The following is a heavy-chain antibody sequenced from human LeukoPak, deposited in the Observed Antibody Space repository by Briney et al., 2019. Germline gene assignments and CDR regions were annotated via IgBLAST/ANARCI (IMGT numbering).Heavy chain of an antibody. J-gene: IGHJ4*02. CDR1: GGSISSYY. V-gene: IGHV4-59*01. Sequence: PSETLSLTCTVSGGSISSYYWSWIRQPPGKGLEWIGYIYYSGSTNYNPSLKSRVTISVDTSKNQFSLKLSSVTAADTAVYYCAGYDFWSGYFPHWGQGTLVTVSS. CDR3: AGYDFWSGYFPH. D-gene: IGHD3-3*01. CDR2: IYYSGST.